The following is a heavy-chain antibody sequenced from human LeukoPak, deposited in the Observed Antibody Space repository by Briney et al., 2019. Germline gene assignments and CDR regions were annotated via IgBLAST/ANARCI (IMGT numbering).Heavy chain of an antibody. CDR3: ARVGYYDSSDYYHEDGFDI. Sequence: GGSLRLSCAASGFTFSSYWMSWVRQAPGKGLEWVANIKQDGSEKYYVDSVKGRSTISRDNAKNSLYLQMNSLRAEDTAVYYCARVGYYDSSDYYHEDGFDIWGQGTMVTVSS. CDR2: IKQDGSEK. J-gene: IGHJ3*02. V-gene: IGHV3-7*01. CDR1: GFTFSSYW. D-gene: IGHD3-22*01.